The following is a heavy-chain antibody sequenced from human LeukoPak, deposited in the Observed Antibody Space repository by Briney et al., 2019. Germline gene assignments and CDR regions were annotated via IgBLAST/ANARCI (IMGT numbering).Heavy chain of an antibody. J-gene: IGHJ4*02. D-gene: IGHD2-2*01. CDR3: AKSFRSTSLDY. CDR1: GFTFSSYA. CDR2: ISGSGDST. V-gene: IGHV3-23*01. Sequence: GGSLRLSCAASGFTFSSYAMSWVRQAPGKGLEWVSAISGSGDSTYYADSVKGRFTISRDNSRNTLYLQMNSLRAGDTAVYYCAKSFRSTSLDYWGQGTLVTVSS.